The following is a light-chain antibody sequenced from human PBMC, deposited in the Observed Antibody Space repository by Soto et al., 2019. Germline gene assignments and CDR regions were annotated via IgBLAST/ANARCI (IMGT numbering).Light chain of an antibody. V-gene: IGKV3-20*01. CDR3: QQYGTSALT. J-gene: IGKJ4*01. CDR1: YSVCSSY. Sequence: IVLTQSPGTLSLSPGERNTLSCRAIYSVCSSYLVWYQQSPGQPPRLLIYGTSTRAAGISDRFSGSGSGTDFTLTIYRLEPGDSAVYYCQQYGTSALTFGGGTKV. CDR2: GTS.